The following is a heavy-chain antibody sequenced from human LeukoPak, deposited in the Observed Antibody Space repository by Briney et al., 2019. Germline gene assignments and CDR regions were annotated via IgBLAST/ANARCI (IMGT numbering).Heavy chain of an antibody. J-gene: IGHJ6*02. CDR3: AKDMGGGSRTYYDFWSFYYYGMDV. CDR2: ISYDGSNK. D-gene: IGHD3-3*01. Sequence: PGGSLRLSCAASGFTFSSYGMHRVRQAPGKELEWVAVISYDGSNKYYADSVKGRFTISRDNSKNTLYLQMNSLRAEDTAVYYCAKDMGGGSRTYYDFWSFYYYGMDVWGQGTTVTVSS. CDR1: GFTFSSYG. V-gene: IGHV3-30*18.